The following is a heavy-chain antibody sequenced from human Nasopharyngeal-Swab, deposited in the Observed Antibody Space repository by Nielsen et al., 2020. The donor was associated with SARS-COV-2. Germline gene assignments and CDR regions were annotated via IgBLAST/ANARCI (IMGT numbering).Heavy chain of an antibody. Sequence: ASVKVSCKASGYTFTSYGISWVRQAPGQGLEWMGWISAYNGNTNYAQKLQGRVTMTTDTSTSTAYMELRSLRSDDTAVYYCTTVAGGYGRFDYWGQGTLVTVSS. D-gene: IGHD5-18*01. CDR2: ISAYNGNT. J-gene: IGHJ4*02. CDR3: TTVAGGYGRFDY. V-gene: IGHV1-18*01. CDR1: GYTFTSYG.